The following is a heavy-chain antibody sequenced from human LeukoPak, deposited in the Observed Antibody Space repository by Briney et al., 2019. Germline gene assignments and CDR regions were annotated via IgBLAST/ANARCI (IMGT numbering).Heavy chain of an antibody. V-gene: IGHV1-69*05. CDR3: ARGVGATVWFDP. D-gene: IGHD1-26*01. J-gene: IGHJ5*02. Sequence: ASLKVSSKASGGTFIRYAISWVRQAPGQGLEWMGGIIPIFGTANYAQKFQGRVTITTDESTSTAYMELSSLRSEDTAVYYCARGVGATVWFDPWGQGTLVTVSS. CDR1: GGTFIRYA. CDR2: IIPIFGTA.